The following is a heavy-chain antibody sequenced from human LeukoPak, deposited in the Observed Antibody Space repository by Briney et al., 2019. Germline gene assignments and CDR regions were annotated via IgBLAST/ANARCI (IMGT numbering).Heavy chain of an antibody. V-gene: IGHV3-49*04. CDR1: GFTFGDYA. J-gene: IGHJ4*02. Sequence: GGSLRLSCTASGFTFGDYAMSWVRQAPGKGLEWVGFIRSKAYGGTTEYAASVKGRFTISRDDSKSIAYLQMNSLKTEDTAVYYCTRAPYRNYGDNGYFDYWGQGTLVTVSS. CDR3: TRAPYRNYGDNGYFDY. D-gene: IGHD4-17*01. CDR2: IRSKAYGGTT.